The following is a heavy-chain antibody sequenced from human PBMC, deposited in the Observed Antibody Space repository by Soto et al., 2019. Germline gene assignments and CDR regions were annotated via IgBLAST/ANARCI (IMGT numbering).Heavy chain of an antibody. V-gene: IGHV4-34*01. D-gene: IGHD6-19*01. CDR2: INHSGST. Sequence: QVQLQQWGAGLLKPSETLSLTCAVYGGSFSGYYWSWIRQPPGKGLEWIGEINHSGSTNYNPSLKSRVTISVDTSKNQFSLKLSSVTAADTAVYYCARDAPQKAGFDYWGQGTLVTVSS. CDR3: ARDAPQKAGFDY. J-gene: IGHJ4*02. CDR1: GGSFSGYY.